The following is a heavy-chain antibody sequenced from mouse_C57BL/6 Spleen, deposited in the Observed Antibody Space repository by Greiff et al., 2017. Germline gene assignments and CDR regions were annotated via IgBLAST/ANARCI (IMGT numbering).Heavy chain of an antibody. J-gene: IGHJ3*01. V-gene: IGHV3-6*01. CDR1: GYSITSGYY. CDR3: ARGALGPAWFAY. CDR2: ISYDGSN. D-gene: IGHD4-1*01. Sequence: EVKLVESGPGLVKPSQSLSLTCSVTGYSITSGYYWNWIRQFPGNKLEWMGYISYDGSNNYNPSLKNRISITRETSKNQFFMKLNSVTTEDTATYYCARGALGPAWFAYWGQGTLVTVSA.